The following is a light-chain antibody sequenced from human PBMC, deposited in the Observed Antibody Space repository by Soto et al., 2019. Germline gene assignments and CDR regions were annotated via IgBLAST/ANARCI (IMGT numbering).Light chain of an antibody. CDR3: QSYDSSLSGYV. V-gene: IGLV1-40*01. CDR2: GNT. Sequence: QSVLTQPPSVSGAPGQRVTISCTGSSSNIGAGYDVHWYQQLPGTAPKLLIYGNTNRPSGVPDRFSGSKSGTSASLAIFGLQAEDEADYYCQSYDSSLSGYVFGAGTKVTV. J-gene: IGLJ1*01. CDR1: SSNIGAGYD.